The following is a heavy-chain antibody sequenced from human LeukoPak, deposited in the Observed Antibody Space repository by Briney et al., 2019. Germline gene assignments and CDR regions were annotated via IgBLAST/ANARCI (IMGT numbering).Heavy chain of an antibody. CDR1: GYNFSVYY. D-gene: IGHD2-15*01. J-gene: IGHJ3*01. V-gene: IGHV1-2*02. Sequence: ASVKVSCKGSGYNFSVYYMHWVRQVPGQGLEWMGWMDPNSGDTIYAPKFQGRVSMTRDTSITTAYMELSSLTFDDSAIYYCATKGGLTPNTLAMWGHGTMVTVSS. CDR3: ATKGGLTPNTLAM. CDR2: MDPNSGDT.